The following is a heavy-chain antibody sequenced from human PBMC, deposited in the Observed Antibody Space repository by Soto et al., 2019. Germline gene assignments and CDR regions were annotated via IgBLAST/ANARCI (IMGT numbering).Heavy chain of an antibody. CDR2: IWYDGSNK. CDR3: ARARRDGWVGELGDV. CDR1: GFTFSSYG. Sequence: QVQLVESGGGVVQPGRSLRLSCAASGFTFSSYGMHWVRQAPGTGLERVAVIWYDGSNKYYADSVKGRFTISRDNSKNTLYLQMNSLRAEDTAVYYCARARRDGWVGELGDVWGQGTTVTVSS. D-gene: IGHD3-10*01. V-gene: IGHV3-33*01. J-gene: IGHJ6*02.